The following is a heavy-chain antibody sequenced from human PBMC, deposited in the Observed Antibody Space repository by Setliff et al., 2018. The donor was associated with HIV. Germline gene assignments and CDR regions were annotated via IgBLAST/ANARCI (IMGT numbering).Heavy chain of an antibody. Sequence: ASVKVSCKASGYTFTSYDINWVRQATGQGLEWMGWLNPNSGNTGYAQKFQGRVTMTRNTSISTAYMELSSLRSDDTAIYYCAKPFGSDGSRQLDSWGQGTLVTVSS. CDR1: GYTFTSYD. CDR2: LNPNSGNT. D-gene: IGHD2-15*01. J-gene: IGHJ4*02. CDR3: AKPFGSDGSRQLDS. V-gene: IGHV1-8*02.